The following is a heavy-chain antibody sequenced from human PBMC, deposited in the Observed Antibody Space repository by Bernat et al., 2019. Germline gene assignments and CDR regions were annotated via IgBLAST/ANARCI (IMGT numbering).Heavy chain of an antibody. V-gene: IGHV4-34*01. J-gene: IGHJ4*02. CDR2: INHSGST. Sequence: QVQLQQWGAGLLKPSETLSLTCAVYGGSFSGYYWSWIRQPPGKGLEWIGEINHSGSTNYNPSLKSRVTISVDTSKIQFSLKLSSVTAAATAVYYCARGSRSGSYFRTNRGHFDYWGQGTLVTVSS. CDR1: GGSFSGYY. CDR3: ARGSRSGSYFRTNRGHFDY. D-gene: IGHD3-10*01.